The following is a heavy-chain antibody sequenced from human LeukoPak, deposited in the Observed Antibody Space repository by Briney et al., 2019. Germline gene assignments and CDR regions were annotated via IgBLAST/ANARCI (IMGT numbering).Heavy chain of an antibody. CDR1: GFTFSSYS. V-gene: IGHV3-7*01. D-gene: IGHD3-9*01. CDR3: ARAPRADDIFFDY. CDR2: INRDGSDK. Sequence: GGSLRLSCAASGFTFSSYSMNWVRQAPGKGLEWVASINRDGSDKRYVDSVRGRFTISRDNAKNSLYLQMNSLRAEDTAVYYCARAPRADDIFFDYWGQGTLVTVSS. J-gene: IGHJ4*02.